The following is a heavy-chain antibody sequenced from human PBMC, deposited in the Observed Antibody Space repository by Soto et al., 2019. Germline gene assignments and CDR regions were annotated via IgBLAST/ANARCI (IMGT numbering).Heavy chain of an antibody. CDR2: IYWNDDR. CDR3: ARQLDTRAYYCFDY. J-gene: IGHJ4*02. Sequence: PTLVNPTQTLTLTCTFSGFSLNTNGVGVGWIRQSPGKALEWVALIYWNDDRRYSPSLKNRLTITKDTSKNRVVLTMTNMDPVDTATYYCARQLDTRAYYCFDYWGQGTLVTVS. D-gene: IGHD3-22*01. CDR1: GFSLNTNGVG. V-gene: IGHV2-5*01.